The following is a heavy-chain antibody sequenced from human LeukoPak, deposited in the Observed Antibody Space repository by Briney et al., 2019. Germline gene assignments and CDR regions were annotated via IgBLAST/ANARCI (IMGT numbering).Heavy chain of an antibody. J-gene: IGHJ4*02. CDR2: ITSSRIYI. D-gene: IGHD2-21*02. CDR3: ARDGSRGNLVTAPDF. CDR1: GGSFSGYY. V-gene: IGHV3-21*01. Sequence: ETLSLTCVVYGGSFSGYYWNWVRQAPGKGLEWVSSITSSRIYIYYADSVKGRFTISRDNAKNSLYLQMNSLRAEDTAVYYCARDGSRGNLVTAPDFWGQGTLVTVSS.